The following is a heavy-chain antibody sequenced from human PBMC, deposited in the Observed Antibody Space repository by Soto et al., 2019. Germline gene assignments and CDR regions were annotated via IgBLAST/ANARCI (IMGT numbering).Heavy chain of an antibody. Sequence: GPSVKVSCKASGGTFSSYAIRWVRQAPGQGLEWMGGIIPIFGTANYAQKFQGRVTITADESTSTEYMELRSLRSADTAVYYCAGGRIVVVPGAIVYWGQGNLVTVSS. V-gene: IGHV1-69*13. CDR1: GGTFSSYA. D-gene: IGHD2-2*02. CDR2: IIPIFGTA. J-gene: IGHJ4*02. CDR3: AGGRIVVVPGAIVY.